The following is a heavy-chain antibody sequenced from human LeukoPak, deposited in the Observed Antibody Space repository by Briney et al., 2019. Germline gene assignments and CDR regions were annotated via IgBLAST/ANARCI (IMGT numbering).Heavy chain of an antibody. CDR2: INAGNGNT. CDR1: GYTFTGYA. Sequence: ASVKVSCKASGYTFTGYALHWVRQVPGQRLEWMGWINAGNGNTKYSQKFQGRVTITRDTSASTAYMELSSPRSEDTAVYYCAREVLLWFGENENWFDPWGQGTLVTVSS. J-gene: IGHJ5*02. D-gene: IGHD3-10*01. V-gene: IGHV1-3*01. CDR3: AREVLLWFGENENWFDP.